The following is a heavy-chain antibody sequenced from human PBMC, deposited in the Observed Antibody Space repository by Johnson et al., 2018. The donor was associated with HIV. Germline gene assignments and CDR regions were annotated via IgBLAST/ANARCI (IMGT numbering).Heavy chain of an antibody. CDR2: ISSSGSTI. CDR1: GFTFSDYY. J-gene: IGHJ3*02. V-gene: IGHV3-11*04. CDR3: ARVNWNYDAFDI. Sequence: QMLLVESGGGLVKPGGSLRLSCAASGFTFSDYYMSWIRQAPGKGLEWVSYISSSGSTIYYADSVKGRFTISRENAKNSLYLQMNSLRAEDTAVYYCARVNWNYDAFDIWGQGTMVTVSS. D-gene: IGHD1-7*01.